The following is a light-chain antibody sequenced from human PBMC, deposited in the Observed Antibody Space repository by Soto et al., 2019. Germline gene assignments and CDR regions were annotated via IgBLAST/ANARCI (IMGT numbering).Light chain of an antibody. V-gene: IGKV1-27*01. CDR2: GAS. Sequence: DILMTESPCSLSASVGDRVTITCRASQGIGNYLAWYQHKPGKVPKLLIYGASTLQSRVPSRFSGGGSGTEFTLTISGLQIEDLATYYCQVYNNGPPGFGQGTRLEIK. CDR3: QVYNNGPPG. CDR1: QGIGNY. J-gene: IGKJ5*01.